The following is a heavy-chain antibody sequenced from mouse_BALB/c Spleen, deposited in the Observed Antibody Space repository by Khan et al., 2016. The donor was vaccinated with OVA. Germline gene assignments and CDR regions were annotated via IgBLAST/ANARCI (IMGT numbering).Heavy chain of an antibody. CDR1: GYTFTDYY. V-gene: IGHV1-77*01. D-gene: IGHD2-3*01. CDR2: ISPGSGNT. CDR3: ARMDTTSLDC. J-gene: IGHJ2*01. Sequence: VQLQESRTELARPGASVKLSCKASGYTFTDYYINWVKQRTGQGLEWIGEISPGSGNTYYNEQFKGMATLTADKSSSTAYMQLSRLTSADSEVYFCARMDTTSLDCLGQGTTLTLSS.